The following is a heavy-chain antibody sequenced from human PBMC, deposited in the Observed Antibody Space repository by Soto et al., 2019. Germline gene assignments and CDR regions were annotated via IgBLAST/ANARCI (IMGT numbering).Heavy chain of an antibody. CDR1: GFTFSSYA. J-gene: IGHJ3*02. CDR3: AKPTPLATLSAFDI. D-gene: IGHD5-12*01. CDR2: ISAGGTTT. Sequence: EVQLLESGGDLVQPGGYLRLSCAASGFTFSSYAMSWVRQAPGKGLEWVSTISAGGTTTYYADSVKGRFTISRDNSKNTLFLQMNSLRAEDTAVYYCAKPTPLATLSAFDIWGQGTMVTVSS. V-gene: IGHV3-23*01.